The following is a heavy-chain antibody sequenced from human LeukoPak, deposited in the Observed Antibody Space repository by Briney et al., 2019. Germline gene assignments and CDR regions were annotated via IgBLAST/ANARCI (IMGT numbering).Heavy chain of an antibody. CDR1: GGSISSGGYY. J-gene: IGHJ3*02. Sequence: PSQTLSLTCTVSGGSISSGGYYWSWIRQHPGKGLEWIGYIYYSGSTYYNPSLKSRVTISVDTSKNQFSLKLSSVTAADTAVYYCARGQVFWSGSLTFDAFDIWGQGTMVTVSS. CDR2: IYYSGST. CDR3: ARGQVFWSGSLTFDAFDI. V-gene: IGHV4-31*03. D-gene: IGHD3-3*01.